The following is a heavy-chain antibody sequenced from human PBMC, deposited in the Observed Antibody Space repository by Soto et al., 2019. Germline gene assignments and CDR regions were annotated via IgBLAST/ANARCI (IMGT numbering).Heavy chain of an antibody. V-gene: IGHV3-30*18. CDR1: GFTFSSYW. J-gene: IGHJ6*02. CDR3: AKVVVVAATPQDYYYGMDV. Sequence: GGSLRLSCAASGFTFSSYWMSWVRQAPGKGLEWVAVITYDGSNKYYADSVKGRFTISRDNSKNTLYLQMNSLRAEDTAVYYCAKVVVVAATPQDYYYGMDVWGQGTTVTVSS. D-gene: IGHD2-15*01. CDR2: ITYDGSNK.